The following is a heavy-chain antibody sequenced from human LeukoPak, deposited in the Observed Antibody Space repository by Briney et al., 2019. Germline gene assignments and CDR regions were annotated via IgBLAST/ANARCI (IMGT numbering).Heavy chain of an antibody. D-gene: IGHD5-12*01. CDR1: GYSFTAYL. Sequence: GESRNFSGKGSGYSFTAYLIGWVRQMPGKGLEWAGISYPGYSATIYSPSFQGQVTISADKPITTAYPQWSSLKASETARYYCTRRGYEWGRFDYWGQGTLVTVSS. J-gene: IGHJ4*02. V-gene: IGHV5-51*04. CDR3: TRRGYEWGRFDY. CDR2: SYPGYSAT.